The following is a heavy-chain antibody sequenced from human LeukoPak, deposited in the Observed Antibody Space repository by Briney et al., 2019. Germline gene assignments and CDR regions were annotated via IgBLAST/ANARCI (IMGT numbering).Heavy chain of an antibody. J-gene: IGHJ6*03. V-gene: IGHV1-2*02. CDR2: INPNSGGT. D-gene: IGHD2-2*01. Sequence: ASVKVSCKASGYTFTGYYMHWVRQAPGQGPEWMGWINPNSGGTNYAQKFQGRVTITADESTSTAYMELSSLRSEDTAVYYCARSQDIVVVPAANHMYYYYMDVWGKGTTVTISS. CDR3: ARSQDIVVVPAANHMYYYYMDV. CDR1: GYTFTGYY.